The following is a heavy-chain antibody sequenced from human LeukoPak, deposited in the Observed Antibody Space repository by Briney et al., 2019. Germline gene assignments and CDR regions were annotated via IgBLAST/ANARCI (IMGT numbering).Heavy chain of an antibody. CDR3: ARGYSSSWYYFDY. D-gene: IGHD6-13*01. V-gene: IGHV4-59*01. CDR1: GGSISSYY. J-gene: IGHJ4*02. Sequence: SETLSLTCTVSGGSISSYYWSWIRQPPGKGLEWIGYIHYSGSTNYNPSLKSRVTISVDTSKNQFSLKLSSVTAADTAVYYCARGYSSSWYYFDYWGQGTLVTVSS. CDR2: IHYSGST.